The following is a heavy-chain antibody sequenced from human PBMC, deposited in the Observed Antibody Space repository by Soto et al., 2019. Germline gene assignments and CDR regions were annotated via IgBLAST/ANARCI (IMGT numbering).Heavy chain of an antibody. Sequence: QVQLVESGGGVVQTGRSLRLSCAASGFTFISYAMHWVRQAPGKGLEWVAVISFDGSTEYYADSVKGRFTISRDNSKNPVYLQMNSLRSEDTAVYYCARSRHGSGSYTHFYYGLDVWGQGTTVTVSS. CDR3: ARSRHGSGSYTHFYYGLDV. CDR1: GFTFISYA. CDR2: ISFDGSTE. J-gene: IGHJ6*02. V-gene: IGHV3-30-3*01. D-gene: IGHD3-10*01.